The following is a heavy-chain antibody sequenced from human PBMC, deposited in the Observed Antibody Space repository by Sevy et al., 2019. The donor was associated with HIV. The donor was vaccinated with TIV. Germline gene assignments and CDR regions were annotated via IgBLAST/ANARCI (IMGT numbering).Heavy chain of an antibody. CDR3: ATTKDYYDSSGSPFDY. V-gene: IGHV1-24*01. CDR1: GYTLSELS. CDR2: FDPEDEET. Sequence: ASVKVSCKVSGYTLSELSMHWVRLAPGKGLEWMGSFDPEDEETTYAQKFQGRVTMTEDTSTDTAYMELSSLRSEDTAVYYCATTKDYYDSSGSPFDYWGLGTLVIVSS. J-gene: IGHJ4*02. D-gene: IGHD3-22*01.